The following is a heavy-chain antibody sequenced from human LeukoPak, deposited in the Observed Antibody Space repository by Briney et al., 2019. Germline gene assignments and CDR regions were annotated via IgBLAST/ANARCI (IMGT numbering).Heavy chain of an antibody. CDR2: INSDGSST. CDR1: GFTVSSYW. V-gene: IGHV3-74*01. J-gene: IGHJ6*02. CDR3: ARVPYGGNSGPLTYYYYGMDV. Sequence: GGSLRLSCAASGFTVSSYWMHWVRQAPGKGLVWVSRINSDGSSTSYADSVKGRFTISRDNAKNTLYLQMNSLRAEDTAVYYCARVPYGGNSGPLTYYYYGMDVWGQGTTVTVSS. D-gene: IGHD4-23*01.